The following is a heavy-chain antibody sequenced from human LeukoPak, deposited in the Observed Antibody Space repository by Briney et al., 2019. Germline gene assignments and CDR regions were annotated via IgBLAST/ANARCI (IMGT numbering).Heavy chain of an antibody. V-gene: IGHV3-53*01. J-gene: IGHJ6*02. Sequence: PGGSLRLSCAASGFTVSSNYMSWVRQAPGKGLEWVSVIYNGGSTYYADSVKGRFTISRDNSKNTLYLQMNSLRAEDTAVYYCARPQGIAAADPNRDYYYYGMDVWGQGTTVTVSS. CDR2: IYNGGST. CDR3: ARPQGIAAADPNRDYYYYGMDV. D-gene: IGHD6-13*01. CDR1: GFTVSSNY.